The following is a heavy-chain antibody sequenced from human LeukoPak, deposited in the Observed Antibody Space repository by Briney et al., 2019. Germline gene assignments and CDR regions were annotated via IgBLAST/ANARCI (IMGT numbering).Heavy chain of an antibody. J-gene: IGHJ6*03. CDR3: VARNGDYSYMDV. V-gene: IGHV4-34*01. CDR1: GGSFSGYY. CDR2: INHSGST. Sequence: PSETLSLTCAVYGGSFSGYYWNWIRQPPGKGLEWIGEINHSGSTNYNPSLKSRVTISVDASKNQFSLKLSSVTAADTAVYYCVARNGDYSYMDVWGKGTTVTVSS. D-gene: IGHD1-1*01.